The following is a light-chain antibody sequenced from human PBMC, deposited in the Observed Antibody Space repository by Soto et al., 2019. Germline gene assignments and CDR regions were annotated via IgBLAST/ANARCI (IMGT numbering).Light chain of an antibody. CDR3: QQYFNYPLT. CDR2: GAI. Sequence: DIQMTQSPSSLSASIGDRVTITCRASHDIGDFLAWFQQRPGKAPKALIFGAITLETGVPSRFSGSRSGADFTLTISGLQPEDLATYYCQQYFNYPLTFGGGTKVDIK. J-gene: IGKJ4*01. V-gene: IGKV1-16*01. CDR1: HDIGDF.